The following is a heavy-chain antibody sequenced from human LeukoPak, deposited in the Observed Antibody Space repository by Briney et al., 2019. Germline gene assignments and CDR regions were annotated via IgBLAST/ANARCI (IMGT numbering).Heavy chain of an antibody. CDR3: ARGRQVVTAIHDAFDI. CDR2: SNPNSGGT. V-gene: IGHV1-2*06. D-gene: IGHD2-21*02. J-gene: IGHJ3*02. CDR1: GYSFTGCY. Sequence: ASVKVSCKASGYSFTGCYMHWVRQAPGQWLELMGRSNPNSGGTNYAQKFQGRVTMTRDTSISTAYMELSRLRSDDTAVYYCARGRQVVTAIHDAFDIWGQGTMVTVSS.